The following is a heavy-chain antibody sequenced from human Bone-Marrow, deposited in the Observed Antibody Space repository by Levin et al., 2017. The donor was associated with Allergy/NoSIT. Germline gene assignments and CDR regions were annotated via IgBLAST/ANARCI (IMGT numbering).Heavy chain of an antibody. V-gene: IGHV1-46*01. J-gene: IGHJ6*02. Sequence: ASVKVSCKTSGYTVTDYYVHWVRQAPGQGPEWMGILNPGSGRATEGEKFQGRLTMTRHTSTNMFYMELSGLTSEDTAVYYCARGGGTDDYWAGQRGGLDVWGQGTTVTVSS. CDR1: GYTVTDYY. CDR3: ARGGGTDDYWAGQRGGLDV. CDR2: LNPGSGRA. D-gene: IGHD3/OR15-3a*01.